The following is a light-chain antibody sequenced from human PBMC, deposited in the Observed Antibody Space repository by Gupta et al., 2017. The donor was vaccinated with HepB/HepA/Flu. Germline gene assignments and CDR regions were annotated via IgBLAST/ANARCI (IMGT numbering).Light chain of an antibody. V-gene: IGKV2-30*01. J-gene: IGKJ2*04. CDR3: MQTTHWPPGGS. CDR1: QSPVYFDGNTY. CDR2: RIS. Sequence: DVVLTQSPVSLSVTLGQPASISCRSSQSPVYFDGNTYFNWFHQRPGQSPRRLIYRISNRDSGVPDRFSGSGSGTDFTLNISRVEAADVGVYYCMQTTHWPPGGSFGQGTKLEI.